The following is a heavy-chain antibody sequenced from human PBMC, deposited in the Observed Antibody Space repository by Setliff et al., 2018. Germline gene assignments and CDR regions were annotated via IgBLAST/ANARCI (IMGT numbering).Heavy chain of an antibody. D-gene: IGHD3-9*01. J-gene: IGHJ4*02. Sequence: PGESLKISCAASGFTVSSNYMSWVRQAPGKGLEWVSVIYSGDKTYYADSVKGRFTISRDTSKNQFSLKLSSVTAADTAVYYCARTLYDYDILTGPGYYFGYWGQGTLVTV. V-gene: IGHV3-53*01. CDR1: GFTVSSNY. CDR2: IYSGDKT. CDR3: ARTLYDYDILTGPGYYFGY.